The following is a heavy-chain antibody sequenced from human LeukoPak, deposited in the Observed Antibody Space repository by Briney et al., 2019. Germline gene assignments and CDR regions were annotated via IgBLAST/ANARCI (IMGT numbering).Heavy chain of an antibody. CDR1: GFTFSSYW. D-gene: IGHD3-16*01. V-gene: IGHV3-7*03. CDR3: AKPHSGTYYDYVWGRNWFDP. J-gene: IGHJ5*02. Sequence: GGSLRLSCAASGFTFSSYWMSWVRQAPGKGLEWVANIKQDGSEKYYVDSVKGRFTISRDNAKNSLYLHMNSLRAEDTAVYYCAKPHSGTYYDYVWGRNWFDPWGQGTLVTVSS. CDR2: IKQDGSEK.